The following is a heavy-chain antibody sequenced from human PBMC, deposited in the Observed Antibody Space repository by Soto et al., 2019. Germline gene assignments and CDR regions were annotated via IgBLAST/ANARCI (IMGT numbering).Heavy chain of an antibody. D-gene: IGHD6-19*01. J-gene: IGHJ5*02. CDR2: INAGNGNT. CDR3: AREKWGSGSRWLDP. Sequence: GASAEVSWKACGYTLTSYAMQWARQAHGQRLEWMGWINAGNGNTKYSQKFQGRVTITRDTSASTAYMELSSLTSEDTAVYYCAREKWGSGSRWLDPWGQGTLVTVSS. V-gene: IGHV1-3*01. CDR1: GYTLTSYA.